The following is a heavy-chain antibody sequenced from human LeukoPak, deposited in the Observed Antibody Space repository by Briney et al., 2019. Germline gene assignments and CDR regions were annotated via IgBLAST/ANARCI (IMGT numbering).Heavy chain of an antibody. J-gene: IGHJ4*02. CDR1: GFTFSSYS. V-gene: IGHV3-48*02. CDR3: AGFPYYDYVWGSSY. Sequence: GGSLRLSCAASGFTFSSYSLNWVRQAPGKGLEWVSYISSSSGTRYYADSVKGRFTISRDNAKNSLYLQMNSLRDEDTAVYYCAGFPYYDYVWGSSYWGQGTLVTVSS. CDR2: ISSSSGTR. D-gene: IGHD3-16*01.